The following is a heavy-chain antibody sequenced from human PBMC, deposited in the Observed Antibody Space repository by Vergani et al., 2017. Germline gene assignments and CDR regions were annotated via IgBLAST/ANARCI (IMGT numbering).Heavy chain of an antibody. CDR1: GFTFSSYS. V-gene: IGHV3-48*01. J-gene: IGHJ3*02. CDR2: ISSSSSTI. CDR3: ARELYDVCSGYYNAHAFDI. Sequence: EVQLVESGGGLVQPGGSLRLSCAASGFTFSSYSMNWVRQAPGKGLEWVSYISSSSSTIYYADSVKGRFTISRDNAKNSLYLQMNSLRAEDTAVYYCARELYDVCSGYYNAHAFDIWGQGTMVTVSS. D-gene: IGHD3-3*01.